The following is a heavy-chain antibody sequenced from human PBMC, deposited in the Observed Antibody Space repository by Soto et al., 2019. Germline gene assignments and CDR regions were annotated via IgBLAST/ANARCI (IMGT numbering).Heavy chain of an antibody. V-gene: IGHV1-18*01. D-gene: IGHD2-2*01. CDR2: ISAYTDNP. CDR1: GYTFTNYG. J-gene: IGHJ5*02. CDR3: ARVIPGAEAWFGP. Sequence: QVQLVQSGGEVKKPGASVKVSCKASGYTFTNYGVTWVRQAPGQGLEWMGWISAYTDNPNYAQKFQGRVTMTIDTSTTTAYMDLRGLTSDDTAVYYCARVIPGAEAWFGPWGQGTLVTVSS.